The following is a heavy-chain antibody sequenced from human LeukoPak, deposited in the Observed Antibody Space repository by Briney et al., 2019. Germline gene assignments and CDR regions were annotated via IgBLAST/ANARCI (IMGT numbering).Heavy chain of an antibody. CDR1: GGSISSYY. D-gene: IGHD4-17*01. Sequence: PSETLSLTCTVSGGSISSYYWSWIRQPPGKGLEWIGYIYYSGSTNYNPSLKSRVTISVDTSKNQFSLKLSSVTAADTAVYYCARVVEAVTRSGDAFDIWGQGTMVTVSS. CDR2: IYYSGST. V-gene: IGHV4-59*01. CDR3: ARVVEAVTRSGDAFDI. J-gene: IGHJ3*02.